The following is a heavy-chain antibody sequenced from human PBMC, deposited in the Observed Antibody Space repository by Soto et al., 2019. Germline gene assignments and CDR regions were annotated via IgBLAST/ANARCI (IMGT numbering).Heavy chain of an antibody. CDR3: TRHHSSGILYYYYGMDV. CDR1: GFTFSGSA. D-gene: IGHD6-6*01. J-gene: IGHJ6*02. Sequence: GGSLRLSCAASGFTFSGSAMHWVRQASGKGLEWVGRIRSKANSYATAYAASVKGRFTITRDDSKNTAYLQMNSLKTEDTAVYYCTRHHSSGILYYYYGMDVWGQGTTVTVSS. CDR2: IRSKANSYAT. V-gene: IGHV3-73*01.